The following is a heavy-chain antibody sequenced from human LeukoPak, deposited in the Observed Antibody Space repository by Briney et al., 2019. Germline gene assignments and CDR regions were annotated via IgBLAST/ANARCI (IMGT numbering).Heavy chain of an antibody. CDR2: INHSGST. V-gene: IGHV4-34*01. CDR1: GGSFSGYY. Sequence: SETLSLTCAVYGGSFSGYYWSWIRQPPGKGLEWIGEINHSGSTNYNPSLKSRVTISVDTSKNQFSLKLSSVTAADTAVYCCARTRSSGWWMRGYGMDVWGQGTTVTVSS. D-gene: IGHD6-19*01. CDR3: ARTRSSGWWMRGYGMDV. J-gene: IGHJ6*02.